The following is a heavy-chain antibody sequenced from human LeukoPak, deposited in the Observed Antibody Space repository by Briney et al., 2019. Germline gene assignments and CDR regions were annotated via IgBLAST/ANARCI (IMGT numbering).Heavy chain of an antibody. V-gene: IGHV4-34*01. CDR3: AREGYDILTGPREYFQH. Sequence: KPSETLSLTCAVYGGSFSGYYWSWIRQPPGKGLEWIGEINHSGSTNYNPSLKSRVTISVDTSKNQFSLKLSSVTAADTAVYYCAREGYDILTGPREYFQHWGQGTLVTVSS. CDR2: INHSGST. CDR1: GGSFSGYY. J-gene: IGHJ1*01. D-gene: IGHD3-9*01.